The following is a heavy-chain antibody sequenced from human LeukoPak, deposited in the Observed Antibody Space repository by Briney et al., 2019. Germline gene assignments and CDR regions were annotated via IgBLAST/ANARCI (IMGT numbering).Heavy chain of an antibody. D-gene: IGHD4-11*01. CDR1: GFTFSAYS. Sequence: PGGSLRLSSAASGFTFSAYSMNWVRQAPEKGLEWVSYIGSSSSPIYYADSVKGRFTISRDNAKNSLYLQMDSLRAEDTAVYYCARDQAYSFDYWGQGTLVTVSS. V-gene: IGHV3-48*01. J-gene: IGHJ4*02. CDR3: ARDQAYSFDY. CDR2: IGSSSSPI.